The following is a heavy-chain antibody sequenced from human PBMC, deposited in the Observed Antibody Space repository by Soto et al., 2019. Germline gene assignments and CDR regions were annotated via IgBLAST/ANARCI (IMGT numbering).Heavy chain of an antibody. CDR2: MYNTGST. D-gene: IGHD3-10*01. CDR1: GGSISGYY. Sequence: SETLSLTCTVSGGSISGYYWSWIRQPPGKGLEWIGYMYNTGSTVYNPSFKSRVTISLDTSKNQFSLKLSSVTAADTAVYFCARHDSSRSTDYWGQGTLVTVSS. J-gene: IGHJ4*02. V-gene: IGHV4-59*01. CDR3: ARHDSSRSTDY.